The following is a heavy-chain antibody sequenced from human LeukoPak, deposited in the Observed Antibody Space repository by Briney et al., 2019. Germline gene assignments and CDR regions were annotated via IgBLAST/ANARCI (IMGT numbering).Heavy chain of an antibody. J-gene: IGHJ6*03. CDR3: ARGHYSSSWSYYYMDV. V-gene: IGHV4-4*07. CDR2: IYPSGST. D-gene: IGHD6-13*01. Sequence: SETLPLTCTVSGGSISSYYWSWIRQPAGKGLEWIGRIYPSGSTNYNPSLKSRVTVSVDTSKNQISLKLSSVTAADTAVYYCARGHYSSSWSYYYMDVWGKGTTVTVSS. CDR1: GGSISSYY.